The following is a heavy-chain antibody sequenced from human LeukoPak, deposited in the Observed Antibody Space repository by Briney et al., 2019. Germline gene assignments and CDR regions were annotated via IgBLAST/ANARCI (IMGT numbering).Heavy chain of an antibody. CDR3: AKEVGADYYYYYYMDV. CDR2: IRYDGSNK. CDR1: GFTFSSYG. V-gene: IGHV3-30*02. D-gene: IGHD6-25*01. Sequence: PGGSLRLSCAASGFTFSSYGMHWVRQAPGKGLEWVAFIRYDGSNKYYADSVKGRFTISRDNSKNTLYLQMNSLRAEDTAVYYCAKEVGADYYYYYYMDVWGKGTTVTVSS. J-gene: IGHJ6*03.